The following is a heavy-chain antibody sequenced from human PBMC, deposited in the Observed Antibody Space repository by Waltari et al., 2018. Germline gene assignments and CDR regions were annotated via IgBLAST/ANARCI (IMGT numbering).Heavy chain of an antibody. V-gene: IGHV3-23*01. Sequence: EVQLLESGGGFEQPGGSRRLACSDSGCAFDNLYMTWVRQAPGRGLGWVSAISDSGATTYYADSVKGRFTISRDNYKKMLYLQMSSLRVDDTAVYYCATYGQSPRNDQWGQGTQLTVSS. CDR1: GCAFDNLY. D-gene: IGHD2-2*01. CDR3: ATYGQSPRNDQ. CDR2: ISDSGATT. J-gene: IGHJ1*01.